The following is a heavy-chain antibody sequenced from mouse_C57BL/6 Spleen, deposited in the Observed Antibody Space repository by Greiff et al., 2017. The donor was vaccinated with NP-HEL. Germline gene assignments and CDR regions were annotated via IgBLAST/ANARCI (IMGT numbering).Heavy chain of an antibody. CDR1: GFTFSSYA. J-gene: IGHJ1*03. CDR2: ISDGGSYT. V-gene: IGHV5-4*01. CDR3: ARKDYGSSTYWYFDV. Sequence: EVQRVESGGGLVKPGGSLKLSCAASGFTFSSYAMSWVRQTPEKRLEWVATISDGGSYTYYPDNVKGRFPISRDNAKNNLYLQMSHLKSEDTAMFYCARKDYGSSTYWYFDVWGTGTTVTDSS. D-gene: IGHD1-1*01.